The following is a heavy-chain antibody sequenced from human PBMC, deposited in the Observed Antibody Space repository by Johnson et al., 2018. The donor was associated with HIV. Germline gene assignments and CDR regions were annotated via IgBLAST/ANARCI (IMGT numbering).Heavy chain of an antibody. CDR2: ISYDGSNK. CDR1: GFTFSSYA. D-gene: IGHD6-13*01. J-gene: IGHJ3*02. CDR3: ARQAAAGAFDI. V-gene: IGHV3-30*04. Sequence: QVQLVESGGGVVQPGRSLGLSCAASGFTFSSYAMHWVRQAPGKGLEWVAVISYDGSNKYYADSVKGRFTISRDNSKNTLYLQMNSLRAEDTAVYYCARQAAAGAFDIWGQGTMVTVSS.